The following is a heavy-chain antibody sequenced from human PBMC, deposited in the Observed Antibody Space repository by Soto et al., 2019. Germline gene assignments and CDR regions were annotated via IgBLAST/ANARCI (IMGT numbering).Heavy chain of an antibody. CDR1: GGSISSFH. CDR2: VYYSGYT. J-gene: IGHJ4*02. D-gene: IGHD3-22*01. V-gene: IGHV4-59*01. CDR3: ARLTYYDSTGRFDY. Sequence: PSETLSLICTVSGGSISSFHWSWIRQPPGRGLEWIGYVYYSGYTNYNPSLKSRVAMSIDTSKSQFSLRLNSVTAADTAVYYCARLTYYDSTGRFDYWGQGIQVTVSS.